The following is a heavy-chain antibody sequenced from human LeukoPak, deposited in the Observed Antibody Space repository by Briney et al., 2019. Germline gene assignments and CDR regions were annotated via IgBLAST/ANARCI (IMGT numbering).Heavy chain of an antibody. CDR1: GRSFSGYY. CDR3: ARGTVVASISWFDP. D-gene: IGHD2-15*01. V-gene: IGHV4-34*01. CDR2: INHRGRT. J-gene: IGHJ5*02. Sequence: SETLSLTCGVYGRSFSGYYLSWIRQPPGTGLEWIGEINHRGRTNYNPSPKGRVIISVDTSNSQFSLRLTSVTAADTAVYYCARGTVVASISWFDPWGQVTLVTVSS.